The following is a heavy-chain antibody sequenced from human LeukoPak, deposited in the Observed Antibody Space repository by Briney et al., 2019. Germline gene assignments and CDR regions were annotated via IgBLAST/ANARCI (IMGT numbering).Heavy chain of an antibody. CDR1: GGSISSSSYY. J-gene: IGHJ4*02. V-gene: IGHV4-39*07. D-gene: IGHD3-9*01. CDR2: IYYSGNT. CDR3: ARGQYDVLTRSYYFNY. Sequence: SETLSLTCTVSGGSISSSSYYWGWIRQPPGKGLEWIGTIYYSGNTYYNPSLKSRVTISVDTSKNQFSLKLSSVTAADTAIYYCARGQYDVLTRSYYFNYWGQGILVTVSS.